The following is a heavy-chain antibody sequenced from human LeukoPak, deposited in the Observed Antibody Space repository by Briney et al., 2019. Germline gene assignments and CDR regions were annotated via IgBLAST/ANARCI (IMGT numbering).Heavy chain of an antibody. CDR3: AREGSGYSYGYGS. V-gene: IGHV1-69*05. CDR1: GGTFSSYA. J-gene: IGHJ4*02. D-gene: IGHD5-18*01. Sequence: SVKVSCKXSGGTFSSYAISWVRQAPRQGLEWMGRIIPIFGTANYAQKFQGRVTITTDESTSTAYMELSSLRSEDTAVYYCAREGSGYSYGYGSWGQGTLVTVSS. CDR2: IIPIFGTA.